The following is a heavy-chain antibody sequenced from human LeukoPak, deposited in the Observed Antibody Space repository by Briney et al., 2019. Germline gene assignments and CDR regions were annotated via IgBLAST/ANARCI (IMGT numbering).Heavy chain of an antibody. CDR1: SGSISSFY. V-gene: IGHV4-59*13. J-gene: IGHJ1*01. CDR3: ARADWEYSEDYSFPTEMFYFAH. D-gene: IGHD3-9*01. Sequence: SETLSLTCTVSSGSISSFYWSWIRQPPGKGLEWIRSVFPGGSSTYNPSLRSRVTISLDKSKHQFSLNMSSVTAADTAVYYCARADWEYSEDYSFPTEMFYFAHWGQGTPVTVSS. CDR2: VFPGGSS.